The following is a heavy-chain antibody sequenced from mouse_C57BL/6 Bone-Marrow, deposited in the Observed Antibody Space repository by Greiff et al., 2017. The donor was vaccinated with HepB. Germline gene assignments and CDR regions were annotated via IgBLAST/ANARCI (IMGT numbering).Heavy chain of an antibody. CDR1: GFNIKDDY. D-gene: IGHD3-2*02. V-gene: IGHV14-4*01. J-gene: IGHJ3*01. CDR3: TTTAQATWFAY. Sequence: EVQLQQSGAELVRPGASVKLSCTASGFNIKDDYMHWVKQRPEQGLEWIGWIDPENGDTEYASKFQGKATITADTSSNTAYLQLSSLTAEYTAVYYCTTTAQATWFAYWGQGTLVTVSA. CDR2: IDPENGDT.